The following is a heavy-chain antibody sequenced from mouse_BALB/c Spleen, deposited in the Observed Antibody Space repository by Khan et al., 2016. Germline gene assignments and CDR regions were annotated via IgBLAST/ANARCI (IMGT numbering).Heavy chain of an antibody. V-gene: IGHV3-2*02. J-gene: IGHJ4*01. CDR1: GYSITSDYA. CDR2: ISYSGST. CDR3: ARSNYGDKDEMDY. Sequence: EVQLQESGPGLVKPSQSLSLTCTVTGYSITSDYAWNWIRQFPGNRLEWMGYISYSGSTSYNPSLKSRISITRDTSKNQFFLQLNSVTSEDTATYDWARSNYGDKDEMDYWGQGTAVTVSS. D-gene: IGHD1-1*01.